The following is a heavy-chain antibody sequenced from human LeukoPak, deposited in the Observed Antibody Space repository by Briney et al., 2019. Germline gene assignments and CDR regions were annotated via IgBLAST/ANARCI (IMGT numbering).Heavy chain of an antibody. CDR2: IYTSGST. Sequence: SETLSLTCTVSGGSISSYYWSWIRQPAGKGLEWIGRIYTSGSTNYNPSLKSRVTMSVDTSKNQFSLKLSSVTAADTAVYHCARGPRNCSGGSCYSSWGPYYYGMDVWGQGTTVTVSS. J-gene: IGHJ6*02. V-gene: IGHV4-4*07. CDR1: GGSISSYY. CDR3: ARGPRNCSGGSCYSSWGPYYYGMDV. D-gene: IGHD2-15*01.